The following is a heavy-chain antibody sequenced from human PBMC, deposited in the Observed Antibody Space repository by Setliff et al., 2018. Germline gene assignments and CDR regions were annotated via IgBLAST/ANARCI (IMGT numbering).Heavy chain of an antibody. V-gene: IGHV3-48*03. CDR1: GFTFSSYE. D-gene: IGHD6-19*01. J-gene: IGHJ6*02. CDR3: ARDRSSGWYSFYYYYYGMDV. CDR2: ISSSGSTI. Sequence: GGSLRLSCAASGFTFSSYEMNWVRQAPGKGLEWVSYISSSGSTIYYADSVKGRFTISRDNAKNSLYLQMNSLRAEDTAVYYCARDRSSGWYSFYYYYYGMDVWGQGTTVTVSS.